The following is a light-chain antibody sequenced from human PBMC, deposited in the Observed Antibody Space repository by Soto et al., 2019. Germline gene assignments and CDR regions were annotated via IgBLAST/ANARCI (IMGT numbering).Light chain of an antibody. CDR1: SSNIGSNT. CDR2: SNN. Sequence: QSVLTQPPSASGTPGQRVTISCSGSSSNIGSNTVNWYQQLPGTAHKLLSYSNNQRTSGVPHRFSGSKSGTSASLAISGLQSEDEADYYCAAWYDSLNGYVFGTGTKVTAL. CDR3: AAWYDSLNGYV. V-gene: IGLV1-44*01. J-gene: IGLJ1*01.